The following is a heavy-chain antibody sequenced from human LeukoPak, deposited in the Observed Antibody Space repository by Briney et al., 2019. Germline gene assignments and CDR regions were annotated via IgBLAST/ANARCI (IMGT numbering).Heavy chain of an antibody. CDR3: ARDLIVGTTIRYHFDY. V-gene: IGHV3-48*01. J-gene: IGHJ4*02. D-gene: IGHD1-26*01. CDR2: ISDSSDTM. CDR1: GFTFSYYS. Sequence: PGGSLRLSCAASGFTFSYYSMNWVRQAPGKGLEWVSYISDSSDTMYYADSVKGRFTISRDNAKNSLYLQMNSLRAEDTAVYYCARDLIVGTTIRYHFDYWGQGTLVTVSS.